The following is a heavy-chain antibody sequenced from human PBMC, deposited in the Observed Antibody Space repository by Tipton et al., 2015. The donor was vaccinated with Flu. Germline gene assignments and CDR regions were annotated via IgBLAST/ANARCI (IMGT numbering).Heavy chain of an antibody. CDR3: ARRPSGAVVAYYFDY. CDR2: INHSGST. J-gene: IGHJ4*02. V-gene: IGHV4-34*01. Sequence: TLSLTCSVSGDSIGSRYFWGWIRQPPGKGLEWIGEINHSGSTNYNPSLKSRVTISVDASKNQFSLRVNSVTAADTAVYYCARRPSGAVVAYYFDYWGQGTLVTVSS. D-gene: IGHD2-15*01. CDR1: GDSIGSRYF.